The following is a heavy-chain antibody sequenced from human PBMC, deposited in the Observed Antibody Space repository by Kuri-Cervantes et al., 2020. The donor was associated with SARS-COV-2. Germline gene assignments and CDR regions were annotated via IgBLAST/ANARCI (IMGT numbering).Heavy chain of an antibody. J-gene: IGHJ4*02. CDR1: GGSISSGGYY. V-gene: IGHV4-61*08. D-gene: IGHD1-7*01. CDR2: IYYSGST. Sequence: ESLKISCTVSGGSISSGGYYWSWIRQHPGKGLEWIGYIYYSGSTNYNPSLKSRVTISVDTSKNQFSLKLSSVTAADTAVYYCARGSWNYPFDYWGQGTLVTVSS. CDR3: ARGSWNYPFDY.